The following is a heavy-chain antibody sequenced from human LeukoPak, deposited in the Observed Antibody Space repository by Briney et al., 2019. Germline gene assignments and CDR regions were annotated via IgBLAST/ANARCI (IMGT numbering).Heavy chain of an antibody. V-gene: IGHV1-69*04. D-gene: IGHD2-15*01. CDR2: IIPILGIA. J-gene: IGHJ3*02. CDR1: GGTFSSYT. CDR3: ARDVGWDAFDI. Sequence: GASVKVSCKASGGTFSSYTISWVRQAPGQGREWMGRIIPILGIANYAQKFQGRVTITADKSTSTAYMELSSLRSEDTAVYYCARDVGWDAFDIWGQGTMVTVSS.